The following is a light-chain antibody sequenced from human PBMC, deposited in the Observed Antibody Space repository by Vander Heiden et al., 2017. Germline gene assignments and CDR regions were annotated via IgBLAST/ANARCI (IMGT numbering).Light chain of an antibody. CDR2: AAS. V-gene: IGKV1-39*01. J-gene: IGKJ1*01. CDR3: EQGYSRRT. Sequence: DLQLTQSPSSLSASVGDRVTITCRASQSISSYLNWYQQKPGKAPKLLIYAASRLQSGVPSRFSGRGSGTDFTLTISRLQPEDFATYYCEQGYSRRTFGQGAKVEMK. CDR1: QSISSY.